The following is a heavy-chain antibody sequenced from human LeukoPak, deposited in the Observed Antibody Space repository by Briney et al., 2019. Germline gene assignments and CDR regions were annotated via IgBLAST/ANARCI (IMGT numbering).Heavy chain of an antibody. CDR3: ARIQCVGACQWVGGVLDV. Sequence: GGSLRLSCAASGFTFSSYGMHWVRQAPGKGLEWVAVISYDGSNKYYADSVKGRFTISRDNSKNTLYLQMNSLRAEDTAVYYCARIQCVGACQWVGGVLDVWGQGTTVTVSS. V-gene: IGHV3-30*03. CDR2: ISYDGSNK. CDR1: GFTFSSYG. D-gene: IGHD6-19*01. J-gene: IGHJ6*02.